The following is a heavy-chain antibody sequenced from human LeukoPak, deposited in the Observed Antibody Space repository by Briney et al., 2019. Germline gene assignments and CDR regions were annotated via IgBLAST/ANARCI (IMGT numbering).Heavy chain of an antibody. J-gene: IGHJ5*02. CDR3: ARVQSRLSWFDP. Sequence: SETLSLTCAVSGGFISSSNWWSWVRQPPGKGLEWIGEIYHSGSTYYNPSLKSRVTISVDTSKNQFSLKLSSVTAADTAVYYCARVQSRLSWFDPWGQGTLVTVSS. CDR2: IYHSGST. CDR1: GGFISSSNW. V-gene: IGHV4-4*02.